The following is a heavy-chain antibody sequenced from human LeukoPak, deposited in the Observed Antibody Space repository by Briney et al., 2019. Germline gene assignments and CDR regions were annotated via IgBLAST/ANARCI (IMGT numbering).Heavy chain of an antibody. CDR1: GYTFTSYG. Sequence: ASVKVSCKASGYTFTSYGISCVRQAPGHGLESMGWISAYNGNTTYAQKLQGRVTMTTDTSTSTAYMELRSLRSDDTAVYYCARDPWGSYSSSDPFDYWGQGTLVTVSS. V-gene: IGHV1-18*01. J-gene: IGHJ4*02. CDR3: ARDPWGSYSSSDPFDY. D-gene: IGHD6-6*01. CDR2: ISAYNGNT.